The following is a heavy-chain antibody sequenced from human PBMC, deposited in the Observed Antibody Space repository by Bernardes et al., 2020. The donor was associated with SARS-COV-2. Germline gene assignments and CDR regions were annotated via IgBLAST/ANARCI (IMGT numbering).Heavy chain of an antibody. CDR3: ARLDSYGYSFDI. Sequence: SETLSLTCTVSGGSIRSSSYYWDWIRQPPGKGLEYIGNIFYSGRAYYNPSLKSRVTISVDTSRNQFSLKLSSVTAADTAVYYCARLDSYGYSFDIWGQGTMVTVSS. CDR1: GGSIRSSSYY. D-gene: IGHD5-18*01. J-gene: IGHJ3*02. V-gene: IGHV4-39*01. CDR2: IFYSGRA.